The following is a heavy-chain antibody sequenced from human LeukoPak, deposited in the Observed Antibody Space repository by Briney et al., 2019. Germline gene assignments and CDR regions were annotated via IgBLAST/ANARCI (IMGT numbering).Heavy chain of an antibody. V-gene: IGHV4-59*01. CDR2: IYNSGST. J-gene: IGHJ4*02. D-gene: IGHD2-2*01. CDR1: GGSISNYY. CDR3: ATEYCASSSCRFDS. Sequence: SETLSLTCSVSGGSISNYYLSWIRQSPGKGPEWIGYIYNSGSTNYNPSLKSRVTISLDTSKKQFSLKLTSVTAADTAIYYCATEYCASSSCRFDSWGQGTLVTVSS.